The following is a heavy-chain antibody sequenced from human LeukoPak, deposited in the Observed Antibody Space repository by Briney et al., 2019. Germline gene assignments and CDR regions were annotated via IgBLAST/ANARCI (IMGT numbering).Heavy chain of an antibody. D-gene: IGHD3-10*01. CDR1: GYTFTSYY. CDR3: ARLEADYGSGSSPYAFDI. J-gene: IGHJ3*02. V-gene: IGHV1-46*01. Sequence: ASVKVSCKASGYTFTSYYMHWVRQAPGQGLEWMGIINPSGGSTSYAQKFQGRVTMTRDTSTSTVYMELSSLRSEDTAVYYCARLEADYGSGSSPYAFDIWGQGTMVTVSS. CDR2: INPSGGST.